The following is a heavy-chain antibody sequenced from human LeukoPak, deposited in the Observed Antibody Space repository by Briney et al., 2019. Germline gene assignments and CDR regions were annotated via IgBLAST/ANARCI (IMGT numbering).Heavy chain of an antibody. CDR1: GFTFSSNA. J-gene: IGHJ6*02. V-gene: IGHV3-11*01. D-gene: IGHD2-2*01. CDR2: ISSSGSTI. Sequence: GGSLRLSCAASGFTFSSNAMSWIRQAPGKGLEWVSYISSSGSTIYYADSVKGRFTISRDNAKNSLYLQMNSLRAEDTAVYYCARDRRYCSSTSCYFYYYYYYGMDVWGQGTTVTVSS. CDR3: ARDRRYCSSTSCYFYYYYYYGMDV.